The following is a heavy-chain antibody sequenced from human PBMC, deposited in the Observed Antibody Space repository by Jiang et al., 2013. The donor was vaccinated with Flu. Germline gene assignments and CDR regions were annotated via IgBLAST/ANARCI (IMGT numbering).Heavy chain of an antibody. CDR3: ARLFDNRAYGSDG. D-gene: IGHD3-10*01. V-gene: IGHV1-69*04. J-gene: IGHJ4*02. Sequence: GAEVKKPGSSVKVSCKTSGGIFSSFAISWVRQAPGQGLEWMGRIFPVLNIANYAQKFQGRVTITADESTSTAYMELSSLRSEDTAVYYCARLFDNRAYGSDGWGQGTLVTVSS. CDR1: GGIFSSFA. CDR2: IFPVLNIA.